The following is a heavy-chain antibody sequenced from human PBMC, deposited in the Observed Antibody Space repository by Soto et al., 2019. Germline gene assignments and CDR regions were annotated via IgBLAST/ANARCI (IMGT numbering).Heavy chain of an antibody. CDR3: AKCSTGYGSSISCLYHFDF. J-gene: IGHJ4*02. CDR2: ISGSGDST. CDR1: GFTFSTYA. Sequence: GVSLLLSCSASGFTFSTYAMNWVRQAPGKRLEWVSTISGSGDSTYYRDSVKGRFTISRDNSKNTLHLQMNSLRAEDTAVYYCAKCSTGYGSSISCLYHFDFWGQGILVTVS. V-gene: IGHV3-23*01. D-gene: IGHD2-2*01.